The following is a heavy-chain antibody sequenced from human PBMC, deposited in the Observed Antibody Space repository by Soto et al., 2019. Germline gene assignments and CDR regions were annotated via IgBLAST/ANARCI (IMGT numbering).Heavy chain of an antibody. Sequence: EVQLLESGGGLVQPGGSLRLSCAASGFTFSSYAMSWVRQAPGKGPEWVSAISDSGGSTYYADSVKGRFTISRDNSKSTLYLQMNSLRAEDTAVYYCEKVHRVVTQPSYYFDYWGQGTLVTVSS. CDR2: ISDSGGST. V-gene: IGHV3-23*01. J-gene: IGHJ4*02. CDR1: GFTFSSYA. D-gene: IGHD3-3*01. CDR3: EKVHRVVTQPSYYFDY.